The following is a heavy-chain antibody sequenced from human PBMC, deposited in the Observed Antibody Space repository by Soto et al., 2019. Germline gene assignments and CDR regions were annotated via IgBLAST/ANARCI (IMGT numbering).Heavy chain of an antibody. CDR2: ISYSGST. V-gene: IGHV4-59*01. D-gene: IGHD6-19*01. J-gene: IGHJ4*02. CDR3: AREGIAVAGFDY. CDR1: GGSISSYY. Sequence: SETLSLTCTVSGGSISSYYWSWIRQPPGKGLEWIGYISYSGSTNYSPSLKSRVTISVDTSKNQFSLKLSSVTAADTAVYYCAREGIAVAGFDYWGQGTLVTVSS.